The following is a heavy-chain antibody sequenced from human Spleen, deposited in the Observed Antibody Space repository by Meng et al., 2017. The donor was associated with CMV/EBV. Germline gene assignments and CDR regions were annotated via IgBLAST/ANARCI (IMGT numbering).Heavy chain of an antibody. CDR2: ISFDGGSK. CDR1: GFTFNNFA. V-gene: IGHV3-30-3*01. Sequence: GGSLRLSCAASGFTFNNFAFYWVRQAPGKGLQWVVGISFDGGSKYYTNSVKGRFTISRDSSKNTLYLQMNSLRAEDTAIYYCARGLQELDFWGRGTVVTVSS. D-gene: IGHD1-1*01. CDR3: ARGLQELDF. J-gene: IGHJ4*02.